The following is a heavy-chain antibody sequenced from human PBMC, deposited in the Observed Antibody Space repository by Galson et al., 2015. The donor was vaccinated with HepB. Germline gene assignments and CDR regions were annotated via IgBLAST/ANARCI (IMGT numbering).Heavy chain of an antibody. CDR3: VRESLMAMVTFNL. V-gene: IGHV3-33*01. D-gene: IGHD5-18*01. J-gene: IGHJ5*02. CDR2: IWHDGSNQ. Sequence: SLRLSCAASGFIFSRHGTHWVRQAPGKGLECVAMIWHDGSNQLYADSVKGRFTISRNNSKNTQNLKMNSPRAEDTAVYYCVRESLMAMVTFNLWGRGTMVTVSS. CDR1: GFIFSRHG.